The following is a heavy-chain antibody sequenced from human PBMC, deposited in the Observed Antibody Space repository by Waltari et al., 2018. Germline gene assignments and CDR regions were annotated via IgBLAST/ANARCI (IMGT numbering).Heavy chain of an antibody. D-gene: IGHD3-3*01. CDR1: GGSISSSSYY. CDR2: IYYSGST. CDR3: ARTPPHYDFWSGYYTSGDWFDP. J-gene: IGHJ5*02. Sequence: QLQLQESGPGLVKPSETLSLTCTVSGGSISSSSYYWGWIRQPPGTGLEWIGSIYYSGSTYYNPSLKSRVTISVDTSKNQFSLKLSSVTAADTAVYYCARTPPHYDFWSGYYTSGDWFDPWGQGTLVTVSS. V-gene: IGHV4-39*01.